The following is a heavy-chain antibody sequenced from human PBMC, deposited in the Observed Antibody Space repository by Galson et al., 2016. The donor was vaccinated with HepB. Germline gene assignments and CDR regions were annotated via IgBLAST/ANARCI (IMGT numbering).Heavy chain of an antibody. Sequence: SVKVSCKASGYTFTSYSLHWVRQAPGQRPEWIGWIDLANGNTKYVPKLGGRFTVTRDTSAKTAYMELRRLRSDDTALYFCARDQEKHGWRSFFDPWGQGTLLIVSS. CDR1: GYTFTSYS. CDR2: IDLANGNT. V-gene: IGHV1-3*01. CDR3: ARDQEKHGWRSFFDP. J-gene: IGHJ5*02. D-gene: IGHD3-16*01.